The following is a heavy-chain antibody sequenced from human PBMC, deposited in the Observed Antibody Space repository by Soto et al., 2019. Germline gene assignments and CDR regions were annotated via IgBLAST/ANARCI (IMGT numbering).Heavy chain of an antibody. CDR2: ISYDGSNK. CDR3: ARRTFGVVSSFDY. J-gene: IGHJ4*02. CDR1: GFTFSSSA. Sequence: QVQLVESGGGVVQPGRSLRLSCAASGFTFSSSAMHWVRQAPGKGLEWVTVISYDGSNKYYADSMKGRFTISRDNSKNTLYLQMNSLRTEDTAVYYCARRTFGVVSSFDYWGQGTLVTASS. D-gene: IGHD3-3*01. V-gene: IGHV3-30-3*01.